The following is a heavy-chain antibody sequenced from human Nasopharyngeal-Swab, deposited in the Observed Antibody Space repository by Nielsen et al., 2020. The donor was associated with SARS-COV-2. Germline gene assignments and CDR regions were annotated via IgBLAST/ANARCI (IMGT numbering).Heavy chain of an antibody. Sequence: SLKISCAASGFTFDDYAMHWVRQAPGKGLEWVSGISWNSGSIGYADSVKGRFTISRDNAKNSLYLQMNSLRAEDTALYYCAKDYSPTGYSAFDIWGQGTMVTVPS. J-gene: IGHJ3*02. CDR2: ISWNSGSI. D-gene: IGHD6-13*01. V-gene: IGHV3-9*01. CDR1: GFTFDDYA. CDR3: AKDYSPTGYSAFDI.